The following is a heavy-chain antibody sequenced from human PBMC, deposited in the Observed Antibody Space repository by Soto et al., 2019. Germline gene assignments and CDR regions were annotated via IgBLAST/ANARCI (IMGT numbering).Heavy chain of an antibody. D-gene: IGHD3-10*01. J-gene: IGHJ4*02. CDR1: GFSFEIYW. CDR2: ISPDGSGE. CDR3: ARENWFFDY. Sequence: HPGGSLRLSCAASGFSFEIYWMGWVRQAPGKGLEWVANISPDGSGEYYLDSVKGRFTISRDNAKNSVYLQMNSLVGDDTAVYYCARENWFFDYWGQGTPVTVSS. V-gene: IGHV3-7*01.